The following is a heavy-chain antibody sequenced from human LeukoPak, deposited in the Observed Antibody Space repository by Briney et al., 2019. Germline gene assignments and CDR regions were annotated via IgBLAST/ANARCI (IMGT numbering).Heavy chain of an antibody. CDR3: TTAAAAPVLLWFGELSPEYFQH. D-gene: IGHD3-10*01. Sequence: GGSLRLSCAASGFTFSDSTMHWVRQAPGKGLEWVGRIRSKTDSYATAYAASVEGRFSISREDSKDTAYLQMNSLKTEDTAVYYCTTAAAAPVLLWFGELSPEYFQHWGQGTLVTVSS. J-gene: IGHJ1*01. CDR1: GFTFSDST. CDR2: IRSKTDSYAT. V-gene: IGHV3-73*01.